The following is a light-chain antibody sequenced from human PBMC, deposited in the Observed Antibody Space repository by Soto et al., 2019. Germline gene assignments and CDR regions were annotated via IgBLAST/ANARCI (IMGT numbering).Light chain of an antibody. CDR1: QSVSSNY. CDR3: QQYGSPRT. Sequence: EIVLTQSPGTLSLSPGERATLSCRASQSVSSNYLAWYQQKPGQAPRLLIYGASSRATGIPDRFRGSGSGTDFTLTISRLEPEDFAVYYCQQYGSPRTFGQGTKVEIK. CDR2: GAS. J-gene: IGKJ1*01. V-gene: IGKV3-20*01.